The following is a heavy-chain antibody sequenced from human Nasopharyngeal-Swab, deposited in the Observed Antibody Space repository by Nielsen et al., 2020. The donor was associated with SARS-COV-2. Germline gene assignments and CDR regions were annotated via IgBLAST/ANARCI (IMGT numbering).Heavy chain of an antibody. J-gene: IGHJ5*02. V-gene: IGHV1-69*04. CDR2: IIPILGIA. CDR1: GGTFSSYA. D-gene: IGHD5-12*01. CDR3: ARESGGDSGWFDP. Sequence: SVKVSCKASGGTFSSYAISWVRQAPGQGLEWMGRIIPILGIANYAQKFQGRVTITADKSTSTAYMELSSLRSEDTAVYYCARESGGDSGWFDPWGQGTLVTVSS.